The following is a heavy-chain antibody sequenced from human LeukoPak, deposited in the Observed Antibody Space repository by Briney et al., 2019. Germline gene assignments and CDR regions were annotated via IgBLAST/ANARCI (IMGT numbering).Heavy chain of an antibody. D-gene: IGHD5-18*01. CDR2: ISAYNGNT. J-gene: IGHJ3*02. CDR3: ASVPGYSYGVDAFDI. V-gene: IGHV1-18*01. Sequence: VASVKVSCKASGYTFTSYGISWVRQAPGQGLEWMGWISAYNGNTNYAQKLQGRVTTTTDTSTSTAYMELRSLRSDDTAVYYCASVPGYSYGVDAFDIWGQGTMVTVSS. CDR1: GYTFTSYG.